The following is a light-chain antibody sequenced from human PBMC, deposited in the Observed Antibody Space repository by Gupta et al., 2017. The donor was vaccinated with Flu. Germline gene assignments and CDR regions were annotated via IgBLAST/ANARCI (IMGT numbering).Light chain of an antibody. V-gene: IGLV2-8*01. CDR3: SSYASSNSLV. J-gene: IGLJ3*02. Sequence: QSALPEPPAASGSRGQSVTISCTGPSSDVGGYHYDSWYQPHPGKATILMIYEVTKRPSGVPDRFAGSKAGNTASLTVFGLQAEEDADYYCSSYASSNSLVFGGGTKLTV. CDR1: SSDVGGYHY. CDR2: EVT.